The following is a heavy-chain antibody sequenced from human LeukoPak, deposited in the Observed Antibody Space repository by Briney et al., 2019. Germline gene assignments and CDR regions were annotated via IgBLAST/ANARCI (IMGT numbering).Heavy chain of an antibody. J-gene: IGHJ3*02. V-gene: IGHV3-23*01. Sequence: GGSLRLSCAASGFTFSSYAMSWVRQAPGKGLEWVSAISGSGGSTYYADSVKGRFTISRDNSKNTLYLQMNSLRAEDTVFFKYETAYDILTGYYWDDAFDIWGQGTMVTVSS. CDR1: GFTFSSYA. CDR3: ETAYDILTGYYWDDAFDI. D-gene: IGHD3-9*01. CDR2: ISGSGGST.